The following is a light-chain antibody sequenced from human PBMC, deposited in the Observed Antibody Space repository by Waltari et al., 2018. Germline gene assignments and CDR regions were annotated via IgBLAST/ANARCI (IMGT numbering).Light chain of an antibody. CDR3: HQYDNWPPVT. CDR1: QSVSTN. Sequence: EIVMTQSSATLSVSPGERATLSCRASQSVSTNLAWYQQKAGQAPRLLIYGASTRASDIPARFSGSGSGTEFTLNISSLQSEDFAVYYCHQYDNWPPVTFGQGTRLEIK. J-gene: IGKJ5*01. V-gene: IGKV3-15*01. CDR2: GAS.